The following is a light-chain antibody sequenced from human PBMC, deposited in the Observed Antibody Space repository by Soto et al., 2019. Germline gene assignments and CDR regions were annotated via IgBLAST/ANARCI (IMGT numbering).Light chain of an antibody. V-gene: IGKV1-39*01. CDR3: QQSYSTLFT. CDR1: QSISSY. CDR2: AAS. Sequence: GDRVTITCRASQSISSYLNWYQQKPGKAPKLLIYAASSLQSGVPSRFSGSGSGTDFTLTISSLQPEDFATYYCQQSYSTLFTFGPGTKVDIK. J-gene: IGKJ3*01.